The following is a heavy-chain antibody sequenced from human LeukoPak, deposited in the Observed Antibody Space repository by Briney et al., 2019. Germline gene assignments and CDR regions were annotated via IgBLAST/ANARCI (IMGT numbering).Heavy chain of an antibody. CDR2: IIPIFGTA. Sequence: ASVKVSCTASGGTFSSYAISWVRQAPGQGLEWMGGIIPIFGTANYAQKFQGRVTITADESTSTAYMELSSLSSEDTAVYYCARVPQIVVVNGDYYYYGMDVWGQGTTVTVSS. CDR3: ARVPQIVVVNGDYYYYGMDV. V-gene: IGHV1-69*13. CDR1: GGTFSSYA. J-gene: IGHJ6*02. D-gene: IGHD3-22*01.